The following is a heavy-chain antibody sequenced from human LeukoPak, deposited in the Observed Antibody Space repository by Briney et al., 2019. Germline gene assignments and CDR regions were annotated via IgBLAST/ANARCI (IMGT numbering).Heavy chain of an antibody. D-gene: IGHD3-10*01. V-gene: IGHV3-53*01. CDR1: GGSISSSNW. Sequence: ETLSLTCAVSGGSISSSNWWSWVRQAPGKGLEWVAVIYGDGSTYYADSVKGRFTISSDNLKNTLSLQVDSLRAADTAMYYCARGSPVASGRYSIYSSWGQGTLVTVSP. CDR3: ARGSPVASGRYSIYSS. J-gene: IGHJ5*02. CDR2: IYGDGST.